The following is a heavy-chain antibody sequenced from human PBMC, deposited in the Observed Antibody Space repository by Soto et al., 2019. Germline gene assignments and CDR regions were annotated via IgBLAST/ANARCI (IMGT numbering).Heavy chain of an antibody. CDR3: AREQQLVLSPHFDY. CDR2: ISAYNGNT. D-gene: IGHD6-13*01. J-gene: IGHJ4*02. Sequence: GASVKVSCKASGYTFTNFGISWVRQAPGQGLEWMGWISAYNGNTNYAQNFQGRVTMTTDTSTSTAYMELSSLRSEDTAVYYCAREQQLVLSPHFDYWGQGTLVTVSS. CDR1: GYTFTNFG. V-gene: IGHV1-18*01.